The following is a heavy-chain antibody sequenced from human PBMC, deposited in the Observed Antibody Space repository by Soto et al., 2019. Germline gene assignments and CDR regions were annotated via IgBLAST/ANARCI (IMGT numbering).Heavy chain of an antibody. Sequence: TLSLTCAVYGGSFSGYYWSWIRQPPGKGLEWIGEINHSGSTNYNPSLKSRVTISVDTSKNQFSLKLSSVTAADTAVYYCARGFYYGDYAFFYYGMDVWGQGTTVTVSS. CDR1: GGSFSGYY. J-gene: IGHJ6*02. CDR2: INHSGST. D-gene: IGHD4-17*01. CDR3: ARGFYYGDYAFFYYGMDV. V-gene: IGHV4-34*01.